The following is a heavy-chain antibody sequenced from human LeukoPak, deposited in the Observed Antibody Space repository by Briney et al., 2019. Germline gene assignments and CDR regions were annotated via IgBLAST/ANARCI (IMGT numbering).Heavy chain of an antibody. Sequence: PGGSLRLSCAASGFTFSSYWMSWVRQAPGKGLEWVANIKQDGSEKYYVDSLKGRFTISRDNAKNSLYLQMNSLRAEDTAVYYCARGVTHKWGYFDYWGQGTLVTVSS. V-gene: IGHV3-7*04. J-gene: IGHJ4*02. CDR2: IKQDGSEK. CDR1: GFTFSSYW. CDR3: ARGVTHKWGYFDY. D-gene: IGHD7-27*01.